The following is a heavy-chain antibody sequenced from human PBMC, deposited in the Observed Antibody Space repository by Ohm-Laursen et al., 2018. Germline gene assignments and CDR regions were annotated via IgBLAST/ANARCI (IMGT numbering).Heavy chain of an antibody. Sequence: SLRLSCTASGFTFSSYGIHWVRQSPGRGLEWVAVIWYDGSKKYYADSVKGRFTISRDNSKNTLYLQMNSLRAEDTAVYYCAREGLPTTYFDYWGQGTLVTVSS. J-gene: IGHJ4*02. CDR1: GFTFSSYG. V-gene: IGHV3-33*01. CDR3: AREGLPTTYFDY. CDR2: IWYDGSKK. D-gene: IGHD4-11*01.